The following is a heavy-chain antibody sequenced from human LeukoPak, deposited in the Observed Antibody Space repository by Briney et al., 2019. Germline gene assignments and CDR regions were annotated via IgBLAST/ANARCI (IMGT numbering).Heavy chain of an antibody. D-gene: IGHD3-9*01. CDR3: ARAPGYYDILTGLQEPAFDI. J-gene: IGHJ3*02. CDR2: IYYSVST. Sequence: PLETLSLTCTVSGGSLSSYNWSWIRQPPGKGLEWSWYIYYSVSTNYNPSLKSRVTISVDTSKNQFSLKLSSVTAADTAVYYCARAPGYYDILTGLQEPAFDIWGQGTMVTVSS. V-gene: IGHV4-59*01. CDR1: GGSLSSYN.